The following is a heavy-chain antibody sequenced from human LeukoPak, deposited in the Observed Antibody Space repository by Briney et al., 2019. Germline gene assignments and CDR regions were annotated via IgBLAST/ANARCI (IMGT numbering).Heavy chain of an antibody. D-gene: IGHD3-3*01. CDR3: ARDATYYDFWSGYGAYYYYYMDV. CDR2: IYSGGST. CDR1: GFTVSSNY. J-gene: IGHJ6*03. V-gene: IGHV3-66*02. Sequence: GGSLRLSCAPSGFTVSSNYMSWVRQAPGKGLEWVSVIYSGGSTYYADSVKGRFTISRDNSKNTLYLQMNSLRAEDTAVYYCARDATYYDFWSGYGAYYYYYMDVWGKGTTVTVSS.